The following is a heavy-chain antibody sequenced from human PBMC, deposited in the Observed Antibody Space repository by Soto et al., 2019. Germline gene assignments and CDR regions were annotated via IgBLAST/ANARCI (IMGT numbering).Heavy chain of an antibody. V-gene: IGHV1-69*04. CDR1: GDTFSFYS. CDR2: VNPILSMS. CDR3: ATSYGSGYRAFHY. Sequence: QVQLVQSGAEVKRPGSSVKVSCKASGDTFSFYSINWVRQAPRLGLEWMGRVNPILSMSNYAQRFQGRVTMTADKSTSTAYMELSGLRSEDTAMYYCATSYGSGYRAFHYWGQGALVTVSS. D-gene: IGHD3-10*01. J-gene: IGHJ4*02.